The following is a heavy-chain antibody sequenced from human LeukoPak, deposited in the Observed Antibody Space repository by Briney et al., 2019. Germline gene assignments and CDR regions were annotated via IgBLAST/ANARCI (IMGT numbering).Heavy chain of an antibody. V-gene: IGHV4-59*01. CDR3: ARAGQQLVLSRWFDP. D-gene: IGHD6-13*01. CDR1: GGSISSYY. Sequence: ASETLSLTCTVSGGSISSYYWSWIRQPPGKGLEWIGYIYYSGSTNYNPSLKSRVTISVDTSKNQFSLKLSSVTAADTAVYYCARAGQQLVLSRWFDPWGQGTLVTVSS. J-gene: IGHJ5*02. CDR2: IYYSGST.